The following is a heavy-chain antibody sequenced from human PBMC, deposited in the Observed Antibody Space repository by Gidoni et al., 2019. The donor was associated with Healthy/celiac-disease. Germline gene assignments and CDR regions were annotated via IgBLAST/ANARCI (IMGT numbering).Heavy chain of an antibody. V-gene: IGHV3-30-3*01. Sequence: QVQLVGSGGGVVQHGRSLRLACADAGSTISSDAMNWVRQAPGKGLEWVSVISYDGSNKYYADSVKGRFTISRDNSKNTLYLQMNSLRAEDTAVYYCAVGCRVDWNYELYYYYGMDVWGQGTTVTVSS. J-gene: IGHJ6*02. CDR2: ISYDGSNK. CDR3: AVGCRVDWNYELYYYYGMDV. CDR1: GSTISSDA. D-gene: IGHD1-7*01.